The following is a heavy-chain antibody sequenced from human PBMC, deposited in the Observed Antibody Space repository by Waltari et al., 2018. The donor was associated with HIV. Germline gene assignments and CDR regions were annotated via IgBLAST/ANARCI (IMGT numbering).Heavy chain of an antibody. D-gene: IGHD2-2*01. Sequence: EVQLLESGGGLVQPGGSLRLSCAASGFTFSSYALSWVRQAPGRGLEWVSAISGRGGSTYYADSVKGRFTNSRDNTKNTLYLQRNSLRAEDTAVYYCARSDLVVPAAPSYYFDYWGQGTLVTVSS. V-gene: IGHV3-23*01. CDR2: ISGRGGST. CDR3: ARSDLVVPAAPSYYFDY. CDR1: GFTFSSYA. J-gene: IGHJ4*02.